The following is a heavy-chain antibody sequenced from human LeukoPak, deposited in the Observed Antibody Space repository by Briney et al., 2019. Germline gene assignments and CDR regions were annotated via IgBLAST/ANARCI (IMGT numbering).Heavy chain of an antibody. CDR2: IKQDGSEK. CDR1: GFTFSGYS. V-gene: IGHV3-7*01. CDR3: TSYYDYFWGSYRDVAFDI. Sequence: PGGSLRLSCAASGFTFSGYSMSWVRQAPGKGLEWVANIKQDGSEKYYVDSVKGRFTISRDNAKNSLYLQMNSLRAEDTAVYYCTSYYDYFWGSYRDVAFDIWGQGTMVTVSS. J-gene: IGHJ3*02. D-gene: IGHD3-16*02.